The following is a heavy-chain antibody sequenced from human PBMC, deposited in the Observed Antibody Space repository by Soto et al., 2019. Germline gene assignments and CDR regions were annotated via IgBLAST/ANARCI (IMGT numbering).Heavy chain of an antibody. J-gene: IGHJ6*02. CDR2: IDDSGST. D-gene: IGHD3-10*01. CDR3: AGVPVRKYYGAGSYNNYYFGMDV. Sequence: PSETLSLTCTVSGGSISGYYWNWLRQPPGKGLEWIGEIDDSGSTKYNPSLESRVTISVDRSKNQFSLNLSSVTAADTAVYYCAGVPVRKYYGAGSYNNYYFGMDVWGQGTTVTVSS. CDR1: GGSISGYY. V-gene: IGHV4-34*01.